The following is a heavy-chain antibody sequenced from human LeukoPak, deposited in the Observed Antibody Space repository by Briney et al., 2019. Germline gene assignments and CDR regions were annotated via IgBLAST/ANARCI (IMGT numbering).Heavy chain of an antibody. D-gene: IGHD3-22*01. Sequence: ASVKVSCKASGYTFTSYYMHWVRQAPGQGLEWMGWISAYNGNTNYAQKLQGRVTMTTDTSTSTAYMELRSLRSDDTAVYYCARVHYYDSSGYYYGGFWGTTYYFDYWGQGTLVTVSS. V-gene: IGHV1-18*04. J-gene: IGHJ4*02. CDR3: ARVHYYDSSGYYYGGFWGTTYYFDY. CDR1: GYTFTSYY. CDR2: ISAYNGNT.